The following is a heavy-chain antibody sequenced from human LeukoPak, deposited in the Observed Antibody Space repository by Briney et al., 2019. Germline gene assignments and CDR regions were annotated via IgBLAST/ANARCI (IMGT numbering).Heavy chain of an antibody. CDR1: GFTFSSYG. V-gene: IGHV3-30*18. CDR2: ISYDGSNK. Sequence: GGSLRLSCAASGFTFSSYGMHWVRQAPGKGLEWVAVISYDGSNKYYADSVKGRFTISRDNSKNTLYLQMNSLRAEDTAVYYCAKGIASYGDYWGQGTLVTVSS. J-gene: IGHJ4*02. CDR3: AKGIASYGDY. D-gene: IGHD5-18*01.